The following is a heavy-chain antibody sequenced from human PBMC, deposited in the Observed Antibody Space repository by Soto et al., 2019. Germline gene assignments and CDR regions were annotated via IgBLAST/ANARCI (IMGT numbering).Heavy chain of an antibody. Sequence: QVQLQQWSAGLLEPSETLSLTCAVYGGSFSGYYWGWFRQPPGKGLEWIGEVKHSGNINYNPSLKTRLTVSVDTSKNQFSLKLSSMTAADTAMYYCARGSHFDFSSGYADSFDVWGQGTMVTVSS. D-gene: IGHD3-3*01. V-gene: IGHV4-34*01. CDR2: VKHSGNI. CDR1: GGSFSGYY. J-gene: IGHJ3*01. CDR3: ARGSHFDFSSGYADSFDV.